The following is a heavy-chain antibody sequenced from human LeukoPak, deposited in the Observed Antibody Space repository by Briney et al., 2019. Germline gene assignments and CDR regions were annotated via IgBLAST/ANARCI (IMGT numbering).Heavy chain of an antibody. CDR1: GGSISSYY. V-gene: IGHV4-4*07. D-gene: IGHD6-19*01. J-gene: IGHJ6*02. CDR2: FYTGGST. CDR3: ARDALDSSGWFYHGMDV. Sequence: KASEALSLTCTVSGGSISSYYWNWIRQSAGRGLEWIGRFYTGGSTNYNPSLKSRVTMSLDTSKNQFSLKLTSVIAADTAVYYCARDALDSSGWFYHGMDVWGQGTTVTVSS.